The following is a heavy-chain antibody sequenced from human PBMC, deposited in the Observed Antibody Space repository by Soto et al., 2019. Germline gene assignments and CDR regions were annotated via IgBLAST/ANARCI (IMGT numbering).Heavy chain of an antibody. J-gene: IGHJ4*02. CDR2: ISSDGSKK. Sequence: GGSLRLSCAASGFTFSSYAMHWVRQAPGKGLEWVAVISSDGSKKYYADSVKGRFTISRDNSENTLFLQMNSLRAEDTAVYYCARDEYFDPSGPPYDYWGQGSLVTVSS. D-gene: IGHD3-9*01. CDR3: ARDEYFDPSGPPYDY. V-gene: IGHV3-30-3*01. CDR1: GFTFSSYA.